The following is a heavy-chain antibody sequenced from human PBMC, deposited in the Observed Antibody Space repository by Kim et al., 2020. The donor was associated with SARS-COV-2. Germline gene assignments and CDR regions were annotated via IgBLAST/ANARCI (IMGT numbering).Heavy chain of an antibody. CDR2: ISSSSSST. CDR3: AREVYNYFGMDV. V-gene: IGHV3-48*02. Sequence: GGSLRLSCAASGFSFSSHSMNWVRQAPGKGLEWVSYISSSSSSTYHADSVRGRFTISRDNAKNSLYLQMSGLRDEDTAVYFCAREVYNYFGMDVWGQGTTVIVSS. CDR1: GFSFSSHS. J-gene: IGHJ6*02.